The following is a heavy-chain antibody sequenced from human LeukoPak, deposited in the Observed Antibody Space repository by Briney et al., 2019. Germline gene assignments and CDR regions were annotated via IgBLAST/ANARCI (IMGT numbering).Heavy chain of an antibody. CDR3: AREFYSGPFDY. V-gene: IGHV5-10-1*01. J-gene: IGHJ4*02. CDR1: GYSFTSYW. D-gene: IGHD2-21*01. Sequence: GESLRISCKGSGYSFTSYWISWVRQMPGKGLEWMGRIDPSDSYTNYSPSFQGHATISSDKSITTAYLQWSGLKASDTAIYYCAREFYSGPFDYWGQGTLVTVSS. CDR2: IDPSDSYT.